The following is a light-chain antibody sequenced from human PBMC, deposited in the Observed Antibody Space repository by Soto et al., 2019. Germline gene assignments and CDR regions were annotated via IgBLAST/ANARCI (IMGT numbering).Light chain of an antibody. CDR2: GNS. CDR3: QSYDSSLSGVV. Sequence: QSVLTQPPSVSGAPGQRVTISCTGSSSNIGAGYDVHWYQQLPGTAPKLLIYGNSNRPSGVPDRFSGSKSGTVASLANTGLQAEDEADYYCQSYDSSLSGVVFGGGTKLTVL. J-gene: IGLJ2*01. CDR1: SSNIGAGYD. V-gene: IGLV1-40*01.